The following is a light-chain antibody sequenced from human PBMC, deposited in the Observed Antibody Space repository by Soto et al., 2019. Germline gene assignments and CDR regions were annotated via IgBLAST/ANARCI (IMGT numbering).Light chain of an antibody. CDR2: KAS. CDR1: QSISSW. V-gene: IGKV1-5*03. Sequence: DIQITQSPSTLSASVGDRVTITCRASQSISSWLAWYPQKPGKAPELLIYKASSLESGVPSRCSGSGSGTEFTLTISSLQPDDFATYYGQQYNSYSRAVTFGQGTKVEIK. J-gene: IGKJ1*01. CDR3: QQYNSYSRAVT.